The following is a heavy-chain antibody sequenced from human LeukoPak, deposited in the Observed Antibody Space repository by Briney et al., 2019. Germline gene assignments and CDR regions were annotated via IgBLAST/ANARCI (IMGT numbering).Heavy chain of an antibody. CDR3: VRGFDP. Sequence: PSETLSLTCTVSGYSISSGNYYWSWMRQPAGRGLEWIGRFSIPGSTDYPSSVKSRVTISVDTSKNQFSLRLTSVTAADTAVYYCVRGFDPWGQGTLVTVSS. J-gene: IGHJ5*02. CDR2: FSIPGST. CDR1: GYSISSGNYY. V-gene: IGHV4-61*02.